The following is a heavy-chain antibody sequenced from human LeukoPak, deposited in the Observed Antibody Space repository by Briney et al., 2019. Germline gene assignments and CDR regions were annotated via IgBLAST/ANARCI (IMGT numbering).Heavy chain of an antibody. D-gene: IGHD6-13*01. CDR3: ARDKGSSSWYEAFDI. J-gene: IGHJ3*02. V-gene: IGHV4-61*02. CDR2: FFTSGST. CDR1: GDSISSGSYY. Sequence: SETLSLTCTVSGDSISSGSYYWSWIRQPAGKGLEWIGRFFTSGSTNYNPSLKSRVSISLDTSKNQFSLRLSSVTAADTAVYYCARDKGSSSWYEAFDIWGQGTMVTVSS.